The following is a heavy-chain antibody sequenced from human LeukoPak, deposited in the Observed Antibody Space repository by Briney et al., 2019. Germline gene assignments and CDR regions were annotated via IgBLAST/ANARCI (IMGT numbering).Heavy chain of an antibody. CDR3: ASCPPNDYSNSYFDY. Sequence: ASVKVSCKASGYTFTSYGISWVRQAPGQGLEWMGIINPSGGSTSYAQKFQGRVTMTRDTSTSTVYMELSSLRSEDTAVYYCASCPPNDYSNSYFDYWGQGTLVTVSS. CDR1: GYTFTSYG. CDR2: INPSGGST. D-gene: IGHD4-11*01. V-gene: IGHV1-46*01. J-gene: IGHJ4*02.